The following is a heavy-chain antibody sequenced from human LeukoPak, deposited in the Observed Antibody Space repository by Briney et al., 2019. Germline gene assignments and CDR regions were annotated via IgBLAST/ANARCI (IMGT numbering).Heavy chain of an antibody. CDR1: GYTFTGYY. CDR2: INPNSGGT. J-gene: IGHJ4*02. CDR3: ARAHIKVWGVTSY. V-gene: IGHV1-2*02. Sequence: ASVKVSCKASGYTFTGYYMHWVRQAPGQGLEWMGWINPNSGGTNYAQKFQGRVTMTRDTSISTAYMELSRLRSDDTAVYYCARAHIKVWGVTSYWGQGTLVTVSS. D-gene: IGHD3-10*01.